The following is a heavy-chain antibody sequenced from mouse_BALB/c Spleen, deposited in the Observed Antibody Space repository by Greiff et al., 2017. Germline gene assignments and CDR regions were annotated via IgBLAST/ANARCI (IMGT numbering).Heavy chain of an antibody. CDR2: ISNGGGST. J-gene: IGHJ4*01. D-gene: IGHD2-14*01. CDR3: ARRGGNRYGAMDD. Sequence: DVHLVESGGGLVQPGGSLKLSCAASGFTFSSYTMSWVRQTPEKRLEWVAYISNGGGSTYYPDTVKGRFTISRDNAKNTLYLQMSSLKSEDTAMYYCARRGGNRYGAMDDWGQGTSVTVSS. CDR1: GFTFSSYT. V-gene: IGHV5-12-2*01.